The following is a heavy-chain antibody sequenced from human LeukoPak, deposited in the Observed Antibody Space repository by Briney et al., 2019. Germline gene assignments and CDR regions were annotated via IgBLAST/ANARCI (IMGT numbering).Heavy chain of an antibody. CDR3: AREVTYWSRTSGYWCDL. CDR2: INPNSGGT. CDR1: GYTFTCYY. V-gene: IGHV1-2*02. Sequence: SVKVSCKASGYTFTCYYMHWVRQAPGQGLEWMGWINPNSGGTNYAQKFQGRVTMTRDTSISTAYMELSRLRSDDTDVYYCAREVTYWSRTSGYWCDLWGRGTLVTVSS. J-gene: IGHJ5*02. D-gene: IGHD2-2*01.